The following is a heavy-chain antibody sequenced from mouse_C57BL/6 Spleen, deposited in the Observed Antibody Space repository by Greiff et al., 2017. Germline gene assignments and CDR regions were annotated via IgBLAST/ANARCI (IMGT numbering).Heavy chain of an antibody. D-gene: IGHD2-4*01. Sequence: EVQLQQSGPELVKPGASVKIPCKASGYTFTDYNMDWVKQSHGKSLEWIGDINPNNGGTIYNQKFKGKATLTVDKSSSTAYMELRSLTSEDTAVYDCARSISDYDVGYFDVWGTGTTVTVSS. CDR1: GYTFTDYN. CDR2: INPNNGGT. J-gene: IGHJ1*03. V-gene: IGHV1-18*01. CDR3: ARSISDYDVGYFDV.